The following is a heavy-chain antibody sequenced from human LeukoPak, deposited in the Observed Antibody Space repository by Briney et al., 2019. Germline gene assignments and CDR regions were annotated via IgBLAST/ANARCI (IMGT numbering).Heavy chain of an antibody. CDR1: GGSISSYY. V-gene: IGHV4-59*12. D-gene: IGHD3-10*01. J-gene: IGHJ4*02. Sequence: SETLSLTCTVSGGSISSYYWSWIRQPPGKGLEWIGYIYHSGSTYYNPSLKSRVTISVDRSKNQFSLKLSSVTAADTAVYYCARDENYYGSGSYVWGQGTLVTVSS. CDR3: ARDENYYGSGSYV. CDR2: IYHSGST.